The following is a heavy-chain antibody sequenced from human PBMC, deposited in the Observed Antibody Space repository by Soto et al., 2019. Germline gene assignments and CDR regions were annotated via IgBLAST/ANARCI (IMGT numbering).Heavy chain of an antibody. CDR3: ARARYQLLHPYYYGMDV. CDR1: GGSFSGYY. Sequence: SETLSLTCAVYGGSFSGYYWSWIRQPPGKGLEWIGEINHSGSTNYNPSLKSRVTISVDTSRNQVSLKLSSVTAAGSAVYFCARARYQLLHPYYYGMDVWGQGTTVTVSS. D-gene: IGHD2-2*01. V-gene: IGHV4-34*01. J-gene: IGHJ6*02. CDR2: INHSGST.